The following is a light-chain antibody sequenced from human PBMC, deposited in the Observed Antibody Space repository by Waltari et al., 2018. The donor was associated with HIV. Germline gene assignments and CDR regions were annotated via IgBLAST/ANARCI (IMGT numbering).Light chain of an antibody. J-gene: IGLJ3*02. Sequence: SYVLTQPPSVSVAPGQTARITCGGNNLGSNSVHWYRQKPGQAPVVVVYHDSGRPSGIPERFSGSNSGNTATLTLSRVEAGDEADYYCQVWDSSSHHWVFGGGTKLTVL. CDR2: HDS. V-gene: IGLV3-21*02. CDR3: QVWDSSSHHWV. CDR1: NLGSNS.